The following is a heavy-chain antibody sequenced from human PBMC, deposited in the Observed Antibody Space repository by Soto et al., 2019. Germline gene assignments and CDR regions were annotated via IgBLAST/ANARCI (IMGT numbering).Heavy chain of an antibody. Sequence: VQLVESGGGVVQPGRSLRLSCAASGFTFSDYAMHWVRQAPGKGLEWVAVVSHDGRNTHYADSVKGRFTISRDSSKNTVSLEMTSLSAEDTAVYYSAKGGMKCLVTSDFNYWGQGALVTVSS. D-gene: IGHD6-13*01. CDR3: AKGGMKCLVTSDFNY. CDR1: GFTFSDYA. CDR2: VSHDGRNT. J-gene: IGHJ4*02. V-gene: IGHV3-30*18.